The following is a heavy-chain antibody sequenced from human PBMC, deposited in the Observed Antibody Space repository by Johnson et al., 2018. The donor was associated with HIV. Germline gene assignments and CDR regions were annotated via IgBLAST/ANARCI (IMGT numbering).Heavy chain of an antibody. CDR3: ARRSWAFDAFDI. D-gene: IGHD1-26*01. V-gene: IGHV3-33*01. CDR1: GFTFSSYG. CDR2: IWYDGSNK. Sequence: QVQLVESGGGVVQPGRSLRLSCAASGFTFSSYGMHWVRQAPGKGLEWVAVIWYDGSNKYYADSVKGRFTISRDNSKNKLYLQMNSLRAEDTAVYYCARRSWAFDAFDIWGQGTMVTVSS. J-gene: IGHJ3*02.